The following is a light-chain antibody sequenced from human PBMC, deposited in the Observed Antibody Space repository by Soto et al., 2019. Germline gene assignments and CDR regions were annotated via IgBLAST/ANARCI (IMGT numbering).Light chain of an antibody. CDR1: QTVRNNY. V-gene: IGKV3-20*01. CDR2: DAS. J-gene: IGKJ4*01. CDR3: QQFSSYPLT. Sequence: EVVFTHSPSTLSLTQGERATHSCRASQTVRNNYLAWYQQKPGQAPRLLIYDASSRATGIPDRFSGGGSGTDFTLTISRLEPEDFAVYYCQQFSSYPLTFGGGTKVDIK.